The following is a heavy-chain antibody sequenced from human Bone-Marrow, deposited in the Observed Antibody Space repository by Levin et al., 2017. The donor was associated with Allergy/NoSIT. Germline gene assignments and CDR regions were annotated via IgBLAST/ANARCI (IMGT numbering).Heavy chain of an antibody. D-gene: IGHD3-22*01. CDR3: AREWGHYDSSGYDEGAFDI. V-gene: IGHV3-48*03. Sequence: GESLKISCAASGFTFSSYEMNWVRQAPGKGLEWVSYISSSGSTIYYADSVKGRFTISRDNAKNSLYLQMNSLRAEDTAVYYCAREWGHYDSSGYDEGAFDIWGQGTMVTVSS. CDR2: ISSSGSTI. J-gene: IGHJ3*02. CDR1: GFTFSSYE.